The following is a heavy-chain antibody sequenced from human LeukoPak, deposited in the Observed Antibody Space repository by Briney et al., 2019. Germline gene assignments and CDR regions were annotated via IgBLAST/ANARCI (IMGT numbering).Heavy chain of an antibody. CDR2: ISSSGDNT. CDR3: AKGVAWSSYYFDY. Sequence: PGGSLRLSCSASGFTFSRHDMSWVRQAPGKGLEWVSGISSSGDNTYYADSVKGRFTISRDNSKNTVYLQMNSLRAEDTAVYYCAKGVAWSSYYFDYWGQGTLVTVSS. V-gene: IGHV3-23*01. J-gene: IGHJ4*02. D-gene: IGHD2-8*02. CDR1: GFTFSRHD.